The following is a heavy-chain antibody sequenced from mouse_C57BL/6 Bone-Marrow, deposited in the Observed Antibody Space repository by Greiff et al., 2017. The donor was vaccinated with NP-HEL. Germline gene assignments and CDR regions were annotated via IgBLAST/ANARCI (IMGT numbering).Heavy chain of an antibody. CDR3: AAFITTVVAPGY. CDR1: GYTFTSYW. D-gene: IGHD1-1*01. J-gene: IGHJ2*01. CDR2: IDPSDSYT. Sequence: QVQLQQPGAELVRPGTSVKLSCKASGYTFTSYWMHWVKQRPGQGLEWIGVIDPSDSYTNYNQKFKGKATLTVDTSSSTAYMQLSSLTSADSAVYDCAAFITTVVAPGYGGKGTTLTVSA. V-gene: IGHV1-59*01.